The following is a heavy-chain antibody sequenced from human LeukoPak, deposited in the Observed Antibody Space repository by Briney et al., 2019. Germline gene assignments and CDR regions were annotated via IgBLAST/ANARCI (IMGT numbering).Heavy chain of an antibody. CDR2: VYYSGTT. CDR1: GDSISPYY. D-gene: IGHD6-19*01. V-gene: IGHV4-59*01. Sequence: SETLSLTCTVSGDSISPYYWSWIRQPPGKGLEWIGYVYYSGTTYYNPSLKSRVTISLYTSKNQFSLKLSSVTAADTAVYYCARAVGAVATAYWYFDLWGRGTLVTVSS. J-gene: IGHJ2*01. CDR3: ARAVGAVATAYWYFDL.